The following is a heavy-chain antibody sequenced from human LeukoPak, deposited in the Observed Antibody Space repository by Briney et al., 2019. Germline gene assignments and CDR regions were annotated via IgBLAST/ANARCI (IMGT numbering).Heavy chain of an antibody. CDR2: ISGSGGST. J-gene: IGHJ4*02. Sequence: PGGSLRLSCSAYRFTFSSYAMSWVRQAPGKGLEWVSAISGSGGSTYYADSVKGRFTISRDNSKNTLYLQMNSLRAEDTAVYYCAKDRGYGVFDYWGQGTLVTVSS. CDR3: AKDRGYGVFDY. D-gene: IGHD4-17*01. V-gene: IGHV3-23*01. CDR1: RFTFSSYA.